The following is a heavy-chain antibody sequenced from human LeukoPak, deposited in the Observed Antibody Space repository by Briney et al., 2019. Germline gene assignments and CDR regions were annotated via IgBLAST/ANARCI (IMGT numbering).Heavy chain of an antibody. D-gene: IGHD3-22*01. J-gene: IGHJ4*02. CDR1: GFTFSSYG. V-gene: IGHV3-30*03. Sequence: PGGSLRLSCAASGFTFSSYGMNWVRQAPGKGLEWVAVISYDGSNKYYADSVKGRFTISRDNSKNTLFVQMSSLRAEDTAVYYCAGGEYYSDTSSYFDYWGQGTLVTVSS. CDR2: ISYDGSNK. CDR3: AGGEYYSDTSSYFDY.